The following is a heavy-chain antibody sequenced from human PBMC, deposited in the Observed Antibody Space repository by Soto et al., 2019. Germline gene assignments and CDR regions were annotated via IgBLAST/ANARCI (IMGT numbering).Heavy chain of an antibody. CDR3: ARDPLYYYYGMDV. J-gene: IGHJ6*02. CDR1: GYTFTGYY. CDR2: INPNSGGT. Sequence: ASVKFACKASGYTFTGYYMHWVRQCPGQGLEWMGWINPNSGGTNYAQKFQGSVTMTRDTSISTAYMELSRLRSDDTAVYYCARDPLYYYYGMDVWGQGTTATVSS. V-gene: IGHV1-2*04.